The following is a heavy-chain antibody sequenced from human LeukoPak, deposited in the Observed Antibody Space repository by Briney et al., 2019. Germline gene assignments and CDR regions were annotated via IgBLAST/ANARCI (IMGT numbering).Heavy chain of an antibody. CDR1: GYTFTSYY. CDR2: INPSGGST. CDR3: ARALTYYYDTPSSGHATNSIFDY. Sequence: ASVKVSCKASGYTFTSYYMHWVRQAPGQGLEWMGIINPSGGSTSYAQKFQGRVTMTRDTSTSTVYMELNSLRAEDTAVYYCARALTYYYDTPSSGHATNSIFDYWGQGTLVTVSS. V-gene: IGHV1-46*01. D-gene: IGHD3-22*01. J-gene: IGHJ4*02.